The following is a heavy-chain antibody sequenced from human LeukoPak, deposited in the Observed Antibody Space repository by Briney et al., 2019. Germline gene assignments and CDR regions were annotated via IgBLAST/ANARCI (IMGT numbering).Heavy chain of an antibody. CDR1: GFTFSNYW. Sequence: GGSLRLSCAASGFTFSNYWMSWVRQAPGKGLEWVANIRQDGSDKYYMESVKGRFTISRDNANSSLYLQMNSLRAEDTAVYYCARDLFLSGIPAAGVFDYWGQGTLVTASS. CDR2: IRQDGSDK. CDR3: ARDLFLSGIPAAGVFDY. J-gene: IGHJ4*02. V-gene: IGHV3-7*01. D-gene: IGHD6-25*01.